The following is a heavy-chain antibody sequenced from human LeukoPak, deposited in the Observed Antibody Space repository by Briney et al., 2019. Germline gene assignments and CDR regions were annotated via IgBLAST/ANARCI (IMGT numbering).Heavy chain of an antibody. D-gene: IGHD1-7*01. CDR2: IIPIFGTA. V-gene: IGHV1-69*13. J-gene: IGHJ4*02. CDR1: GYTFTSYG. Sequence: SVKVSCKASGYTFTSYGISWVRQAPGQGLEWMGGIIPIFGTANYAQKFQGRVTITADESTSTAYMELSSLRSEDTAVYYCAREGDGTTDYWGQGTLVTVSS. CDR3: AREGDGTTDY.